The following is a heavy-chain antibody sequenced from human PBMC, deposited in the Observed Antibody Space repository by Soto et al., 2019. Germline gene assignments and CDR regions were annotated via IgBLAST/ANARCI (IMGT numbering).Heavy chain of an antibody. J-gene: IGHJ4*02. V-gene: IGHV3-15*01. Sequence: GGSLRLSCAASGFTFSVAWMNWVRQAPGKGLEWVGRMKSKSDGGTADYTAPVKGRFTISRDDSKNTLYLQMNSLKTDDTAVYYCTAGRDRISVSHYWRQGTLVTVSS. CDR1: GFTFSVAW. CDR2: MKSKSDGGTA. CDR3: TAGRDRISVSHY.